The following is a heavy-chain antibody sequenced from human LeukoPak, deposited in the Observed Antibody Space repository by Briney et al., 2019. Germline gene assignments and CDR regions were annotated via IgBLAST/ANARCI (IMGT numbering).Heavy chain of an antibody. V-gene: IGHV4-34*01. Sequence: SETLSLTCAVYGGSFSGYYWSWIRQPPGKGLEWIGEINHSGSTNYNPSLKSRVTISVETSKNQFSLRLSSVTAADTAVYYCARVINCSGGSCYYYYMDVWGKGTTVTVSS. CDR3: ARVINCSGGSCYYYYMDV. CDR2: INHSGST. CDR1: GGSFSGYY. J-gene: IGHJ6*03. D-gene: IGHD2-15*01.